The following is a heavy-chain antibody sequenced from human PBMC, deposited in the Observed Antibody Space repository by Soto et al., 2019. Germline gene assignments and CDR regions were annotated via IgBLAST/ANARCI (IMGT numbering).Heavy chain of an antibody. CDR1: GGSISSSNW. CDR2: IYHSGST. J-gene: IGHJ5*02. V-gene: IGHV4-4*02. CDR3: ARDYPVHLYWFDP. Sequence: ETLSRTCAVSGGSISSSNWWSWVRQPPGKGPEWIGEIYHSGSTNYNPSLKSRVTISVDKSKNQFSLKLSSVTAADTAVYYCARDYPVHLYWFDPCGNGTRVTVS.